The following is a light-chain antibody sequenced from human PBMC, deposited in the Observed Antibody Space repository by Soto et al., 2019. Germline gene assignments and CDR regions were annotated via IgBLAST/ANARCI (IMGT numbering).Light chain of an antibody. CDR2: DAS. CDR3: QQYNSYPFT. J-gene: IGKJ3*01. Sequence: IQMTQLPSTLSASVGDRVTIISRANQNINTWLAWYQQKPGKVPKLLIYDASSLESGVPSRFSGSGSRTEFTLTISSLQPDDFATYYCQQYNSYPFTFGPGTKVDIK. CDR1: QNINTW. V-gene: IGKV1-5*02.